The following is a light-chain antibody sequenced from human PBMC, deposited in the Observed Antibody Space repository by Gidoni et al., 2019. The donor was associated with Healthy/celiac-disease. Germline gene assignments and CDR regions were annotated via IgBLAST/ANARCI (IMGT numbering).Light chain of an antibody. J-gene: IGKJ3*01. CDR2: VAS. CDR3: QQRSNWPPGGT. CDR1: QSVSSY. Sequence: EIVLTQSPATLSLSPGERATLSSRASQSVSSYLAWYQQNPGQAPRLLIYVASNRATGIPARFSGSGSGTDFTLTISSLEPEDFAFYYCQQRSNWPPGGTFGPGTKVDIK. V-gene: IGKV3-11*01.